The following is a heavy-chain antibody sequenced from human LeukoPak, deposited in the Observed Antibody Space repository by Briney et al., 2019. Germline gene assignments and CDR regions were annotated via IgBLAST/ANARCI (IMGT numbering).Heavy chain of an antibody. Sequence: PGGSLRLSCAVSGFTFSSYWMTWVRQAPGKGLEWVAIIGQDGSEEAYVDSVKGRFTISRDNAKNSLYLQMNSLRAEDTAVYYCARDVSTVDITMVRGAEFDYWGQGTLVTVSS. CDR2: IGQDGSEE. D-gene: IGHD3-10*01. CDR1: GFTFSSYW. CDR3: ARDVSTVDITMVRGAEFDY. V-gene: IGHV3-7*01. J-gene: IGHJ4*02.